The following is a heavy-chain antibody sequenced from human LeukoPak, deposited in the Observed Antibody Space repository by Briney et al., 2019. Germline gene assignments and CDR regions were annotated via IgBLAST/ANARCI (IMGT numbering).Heavy chain of an antibody. CDR2: INSDGSST. CDR1: GFTLSSYW. CDR3: ARDRTGSGWYKDY. Sequence: GGSLRLSCAASGFTLSSYWMHWVRQVPGKGLVWVSRINSDGSSTSYADSVKGRFTISRDNAKNTLYLQMNSLRAEDTAVYYCARDRTGSGWYKDYWGLGTLVTVSS. J-gene: IGHJ4*02. V-gene: IGHV3-74*01. D-gene: IGHD6-19*01.